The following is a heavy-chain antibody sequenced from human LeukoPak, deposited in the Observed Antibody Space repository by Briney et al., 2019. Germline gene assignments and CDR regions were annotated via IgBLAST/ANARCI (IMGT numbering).Heavy chain of an antibody. CDR2: IYTSGST. J-gene: IGHJ4*02. CDR1: GGSISSGSYY. CDR3: AGEQGYYYDSSGYTAN. D-gene: IGHD3-22*01. V-gene: IGHV4-61*02. Sequence: SETLSLTCTVSGGSISSGSYYWSWIRQPAGKGLEWIGRIYTSGSTNYNPPLKSRITISVDTSKNQFSLKLSSVTAADTAVYYCAGEQGYYYDSSGYTANWGQGTLVTVSS.